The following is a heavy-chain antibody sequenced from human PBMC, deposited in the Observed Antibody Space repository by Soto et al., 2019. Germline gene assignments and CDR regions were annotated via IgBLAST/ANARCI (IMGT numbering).Heavy chain of an antibody. CDR1: GYNFTSYG. Sequence: QVQLVQSGAEVKKPGASLKVSCKTSGYNFTSYGISWVRQAPGQGLEWMGWINPYNGHTYYVQKFQGRVTMATDTSSNTAYMELKNLKSVDTALYFCARDDIRGYPVPFDYWGQGTLVTVSS. D-gene: IGHD3-22*01. CDR3: ARDDIRGYPVPFDY. V-gene: IGHV1-18*01. J-gene: IGHJ4*02. CDR2: INPYNGHT.